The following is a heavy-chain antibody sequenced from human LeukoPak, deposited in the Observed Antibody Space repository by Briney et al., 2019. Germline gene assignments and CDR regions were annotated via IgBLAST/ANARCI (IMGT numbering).Heavy chain of an antibody. CDR3: ARDGGGSSGYWDAFDI. Sequence: PGGSLRLSCAASGFTFSSYSMNWVRQAPGKGLEWVSYISSSSSTIYYADSVKGRFTISRDNAKNSLYLQMNSLRAEDTAVYYCARDGGGSSGYWDAFDIWGQGTMVTVSS. D-gene: IGHD3-22*01. V-gene: IGHV3-48*01. CDR1: GFTFSSYS. J-gene: IGHJ3*02. CDR2: ISSSSSTI.